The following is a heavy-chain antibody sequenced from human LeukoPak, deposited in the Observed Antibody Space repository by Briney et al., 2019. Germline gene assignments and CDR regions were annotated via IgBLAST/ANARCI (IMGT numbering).Heavy chain of an antibody. V-gene: IGHV3-30*04. CDR2: ISYDGSNE. CDR1: GFTFSSYV. CDR3: AKDGFVPPPHSRRSGRPYYYDD. Sequence: GGSLRLSCAASGFTFSSYVMHWVRQAPGKGLEWVAIISYDGSNEYYADSVKGRFTISRDNAWNSLYLQMNSLRAEDTAVYYCAKDGFVPPPHSRRSGRPYYYDDWGQGTLVTVSS. J-gene: IGHJ4*02. D-gene: IGHD1-26*01.